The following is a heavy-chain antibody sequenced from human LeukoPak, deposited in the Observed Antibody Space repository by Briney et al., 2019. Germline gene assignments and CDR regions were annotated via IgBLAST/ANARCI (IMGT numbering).Heavy chain of an antibody. D-gene: IGHD1-26*01. Sequence: PGRSLRLSCAASGFTFSSYGMHWVRQAPGKGLEWVAVISYDGSDKYYADSVKGRFTISRDNSKNTLYLQMSSLRTEDTGVYYCAKDGGSGSYTQIDNWGQGTLVTVSS. CDR3: AKDGGSGSYTQIDN. CDR1: GFTFSSYG. J-gene: IGHJ4*02. V-gene: IGHV3-30*18. CDR2: ISYDGSDK.